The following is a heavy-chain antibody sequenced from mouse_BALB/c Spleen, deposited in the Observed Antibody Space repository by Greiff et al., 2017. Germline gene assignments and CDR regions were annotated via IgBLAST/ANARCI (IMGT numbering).Heavy chain of an antibody. CDR3: ARIGVITTVVATGYFDY. J-gene: IGHJ2*01. Sequence: QVTLKVSGPGILQPSQTLSLTCPFSGFSLTTSGMSVGGIRQPSGKGLEWLPHIWWNDDKYYNPALKSRLTISKDTSNNQVFLKIASVVTADTATYYCARIGVITTVVATGYFDYWGQGTTLTVSS. D-gene: IGHD1-1*01. CDR1: GFSLTTSGMS. CDR2: IWWNDDK. V-gene: IGHV8-8*01.